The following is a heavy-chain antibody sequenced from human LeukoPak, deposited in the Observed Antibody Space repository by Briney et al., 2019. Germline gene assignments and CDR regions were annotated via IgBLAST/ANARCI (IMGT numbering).Heavy chain of an antibody. V-gene: IGHV1-2*02. CDR3: STEDKYCTTSTCGDS. Sequence: ASVKVSCKTSGYTFSDYYLHWARQAPGQGLERMGYIIPNSGGTTYAQKFQGRVTMTRDTSISAAYLDLSGLRSDDTAVYYCSTEDKYCTTSTCGDSWGQGTLVTVSS. J-gene: IGHJ4*02. CDR1: GYTFSDYY. D-gene: IGHD2-8*01. CDR2: IIPNSGGT.